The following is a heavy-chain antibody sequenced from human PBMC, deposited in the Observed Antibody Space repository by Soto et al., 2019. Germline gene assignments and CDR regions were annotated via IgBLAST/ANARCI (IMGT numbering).Heavy chain of an antibody. CDR2: IYYSGVT. CDR1: GDSISTYN. CDR3: ARVAADIASWLDP. J-gene: IGHJ5*02. Sequence: QGQLQESGPGLVKPSETLSLTCTVSGDSISTYNWGWIRQPPGKGLEWIGCIYYSGVTNYNPSLSGRGTRSGGAPKNQRCVKLNAVTAADTAVYYCARVAADIASWLDPWGQGTLVTVSS. V-gene: IGHV4-59*01. D-gene: IGHD5-12*01.